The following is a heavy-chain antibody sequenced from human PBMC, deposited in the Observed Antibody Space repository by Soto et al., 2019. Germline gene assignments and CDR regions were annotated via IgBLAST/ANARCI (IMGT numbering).Heavy chain of an antibody. CDR2: IYHSGST. CDR1: GGSISSGGYS. D-gene: IGHD6-19*01. CDR3: ARRAKIAVADDNWFDP. V-gene: IGHV4-30-2*01. Sequence: SSETLSLTCAVSGGSISSGGYSWTWIRQPPGKGLEWIGYIYHSGSTYYNPSLKSRVTISVDTSKNQFSLKLSSVTAADTAVYYCARRAKIAVADDNWFDPWGQGTLVTVSS. J-gene: IGHJ5*02.